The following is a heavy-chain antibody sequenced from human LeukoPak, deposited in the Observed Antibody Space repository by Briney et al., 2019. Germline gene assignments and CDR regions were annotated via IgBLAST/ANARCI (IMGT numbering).Heavy chain of an antibody. Sequence: SVKVSCKASGGTFSSYAISWVRQAPGQGLEWMGGIIPIFGTANYAQKFQGRVTITADKSTSTAYMELSSLRSEDTAVYFCTALGIAAAGMDYWGQGTLVTVSS. D-gene: IGHD6-13*01. V-gene: IGHV1-69*06. CDR2: IIPIFGTA. CDR1: GGTFSSYA. J-gene: IGHJ4*02. CDR3: TALGIAAAGMDY.